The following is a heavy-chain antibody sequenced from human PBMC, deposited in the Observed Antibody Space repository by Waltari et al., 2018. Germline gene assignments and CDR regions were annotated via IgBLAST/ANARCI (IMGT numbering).Heavy chain of an antibody. Sequence: EVQLVDSVGGLVQPGGSLRIPCAASGFTFGSYAMSWVRQAPGKGLEWVSMITASGATTYYADSVKGRFIISRDKSKNTLFLQMNSLRAEDTAVYYCAKDLGDRWGLFDYWGQGTLVTVSS. J-gene: IGHJ4*02. D-gene: IGHD3-16*01. CDR2: ITASGATT. CDR1: GFTFGSYA. CDR3: AKDLGDRWGLFDY. V-gene: IGHV3-23*04.